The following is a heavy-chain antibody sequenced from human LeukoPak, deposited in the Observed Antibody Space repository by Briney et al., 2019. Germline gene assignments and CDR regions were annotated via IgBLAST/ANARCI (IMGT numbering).Heavy chain of an antibody. CDR1: GYTFTSYA. V-gene: IGHV1-3*01. CDR2: INAGNGNT. CDR3: ARAHLWFGELPDRGVFDY. J-gene: IGHJ4*02. Sequence: ASVKVSCKASGYTFTSYAMHWVRQAPGQRLEWMGWINAGNGNTKYSQKFQGRVTITRDTSASTAYMELSSLRSEDTAVYYCARAHLWFGELPDRGVFDYWGQGTLVTVSS. D-gene: IGHD3-10*01.